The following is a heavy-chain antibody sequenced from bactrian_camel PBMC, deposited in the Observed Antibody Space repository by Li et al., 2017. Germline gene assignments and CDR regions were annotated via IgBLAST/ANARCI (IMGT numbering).Heavy chain of an antibody. Sequence: QVQLVESGGGSVQAGGSLKLSCAAAGYAPRFYCMGWFRQAVGKEREGVAAIYTGAGGVRYADSVKGRFTVSQDNAKNTVYLQMNSLKPEDTAMYYCAAGRLYGTASILSIRAYNHWGQGTQVTVS. CDR2: IYTGAGGV. CDR3: AAGRLYGTASILSIRAYNH. CDR1: GYAPRFYC. J-gene: IGHJ4*01. V-gene: IGHV3S63*01. D-gene: IGHD3*01.